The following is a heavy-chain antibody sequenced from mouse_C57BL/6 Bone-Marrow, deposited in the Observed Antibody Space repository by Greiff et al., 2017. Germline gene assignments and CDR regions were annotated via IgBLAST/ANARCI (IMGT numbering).Heavy chain of an antibody. V-gene: IGHV1-81*01. J-gene: IGHJ2*01. CDR2: IYPRSGNT. Sequence: VHLVESGAELARPGASVKLSCKASGYTFTSYGISWVKQRTGQGLEWIGEIYPRSGNTYYNEKFKGKATLTADKSSSTAYMELRSLTSEDSAVYFCARRETAQPYYFDYWGQGTTLTVSS. D-gene: IGHD3-2*02. CDR3: ARRETAQPYYFDY. CDR1: GYTFTSYG.